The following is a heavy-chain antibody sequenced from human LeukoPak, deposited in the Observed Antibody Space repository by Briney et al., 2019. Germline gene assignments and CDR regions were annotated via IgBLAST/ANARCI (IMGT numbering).Heavy chain of an antibody. J-gene: IGHJ4*02. CDR3: AKDRDVGAAGYYFGY. CDR1: GFTFSSYS. CDR2: ISGDSYTI. V-gene: IGHV3-48*01. D-gene: IGHD6-13*01. Sequence: GGSLRLSCAASGFTFSSYSLNWVRQAPGKGLEWISYISGDSYTIYYADSVKGRFTISRDNAKNSLYLQMNSLRAEDTAVYYCAKDRDVGAAGYYFGYWGQGTLLTVSA.